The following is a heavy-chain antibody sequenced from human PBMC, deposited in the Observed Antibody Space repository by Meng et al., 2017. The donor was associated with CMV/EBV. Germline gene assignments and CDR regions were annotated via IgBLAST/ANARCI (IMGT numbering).Heavy chain of an antibody. CDR1: GGSFSGYY. J-gene: IGHJ6*02. D-gene: IGHD3-3*01. Sequence: GSLRPSCAVYGGSFSGYYWSWIRQPPGKGLEWIGEINHSGSTNYNPSLKSRVTISVDTSKNQYSLKLSSVTAADTAVYYCARYKFGYYYGMDVWGQGTTVTVSS. CDR3: ARYKFGYYYGMDV. V-gene: IGHV4-34*01. CDR2: INHSGST.